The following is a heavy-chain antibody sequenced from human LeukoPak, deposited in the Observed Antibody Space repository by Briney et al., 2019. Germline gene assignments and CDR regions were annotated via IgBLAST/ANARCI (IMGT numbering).Heavy chain of an antibody. V-gene: IGHV3-11*04. D-gene: IGHD3-22*01. Sequence: PGGSLRLSCAASGFTFSDYYMSWIRQAPGKGLEWVSYISSSGSTIYYADSVKGRFTIPRDNAKNSLYLQMNSLRAEDTAVYYCAREYYDSIWELDYFDYWGQGTLVTVSS. CDR3: AREYYDSIWELDYFDY. CDR1: GFTFSDYY. J-gene: IGHJ4*02. CDR2: ISSSGSTI.